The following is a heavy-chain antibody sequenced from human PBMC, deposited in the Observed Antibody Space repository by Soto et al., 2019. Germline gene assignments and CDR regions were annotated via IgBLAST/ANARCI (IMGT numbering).Heavy chain of an antibody. D-gene: IGHD2-2*02. J-gene: IGHJ6*02. V-gene: IGHV4-59*01. CDR3: ARLHLYCSSTSCYKYYYYYGMDV. Sequence: LSLTCTVSGDFFSSYYWSWIRQPPGKGLERIGYIYYSGSTNYNPSLKSRVTLSVDTSKNQFSLTLSSETAADTAVYYCARLHLYCSSTSCYKYYYYYGMDVWGQGTTVTVSS. CDR2: IYYSGST. CDR1: GDFFSSYY.